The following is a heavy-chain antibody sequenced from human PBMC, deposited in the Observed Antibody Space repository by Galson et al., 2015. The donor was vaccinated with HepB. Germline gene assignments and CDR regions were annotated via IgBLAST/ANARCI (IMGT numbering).Heavy chain of an antibody. CDR2: ISYDGSNK. Sequence: SLRLSCAASGFTFSSYGMHWVRQAPGKGLEWVAVISYDGSNKYYADSVKGRFTISRDNSKNTLYLQMNSLRAEDTAVYYCAKGRGVGATIRPSDYWGQGTLVTVSS. D-gene: IGHD1-26*01. CDR3: AKGRGVGATIRPSDY. J-gene: IGHJ4*02. CDR1: GFTFSSYG. V-gene: IGHV3-30*18.